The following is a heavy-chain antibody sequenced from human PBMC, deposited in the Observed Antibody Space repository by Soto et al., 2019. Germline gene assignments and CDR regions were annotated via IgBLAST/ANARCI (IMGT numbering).Heavy chain of an antibody. J-gene: IGHJ4*02. Sequence: HPGGSLRLSCAASGFTFSSYGMHWVRQAPGKGLEWVALISYDGSNKYYADSVKGRFTISRDNSKNTLYLQMNSLRAEDTAVYYCAKDRESYYGSGSYSPFDYWGQGTLVTVSS. CDR2: ISYDGSNK. V-gene: IGHV3-30*18. CDR3: AKDRESYYGSGSYSPFDY. D-gene: IGHD3-10*01. CDR1: GFTFSSYG.